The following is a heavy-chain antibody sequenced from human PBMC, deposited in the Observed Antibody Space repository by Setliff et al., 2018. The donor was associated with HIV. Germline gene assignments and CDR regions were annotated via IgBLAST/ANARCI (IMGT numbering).Heavy chain of an antibody. D-gene: IGHD3-22*01. CDR2: IYHSGSN. CDR3: ARGWGWNDDESSGRPQYAFDI. Sequence: PSETLSLTCAVSGGSISSNNWWGWVRQPPGKGLEWIGEIYHSGSNNDNPSLKSRVSISVDKSKNQFSLKLSSVTAADTAVYYCARGWGWNDDESSGRPQYAFDIWGQGTMVTVSS. V-gene: IGHV4-4*02. J-gene: IGHJ3*02. CDR1: GGSISSNNW.